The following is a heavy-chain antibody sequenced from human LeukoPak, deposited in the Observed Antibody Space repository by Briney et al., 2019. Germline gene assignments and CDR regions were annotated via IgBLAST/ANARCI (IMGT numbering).Heavy chain of an antibody. Sequence: PSETLSLTCTVSGGSISSSSYYWGWIRQPPGKGLEWIGYIYYSGSTNYNPSLKSRVTISVDTSKNQFSLKLSSVTAADTAVYYCARARMNAFDIWGQGTMVTVSS. CDR2: IYYSGST. CDR3: ARARMNAFDI. J-gene: IGHJ3*02. CDR1: GGSISSSSYY. V-gene: IGHV4-61*05.